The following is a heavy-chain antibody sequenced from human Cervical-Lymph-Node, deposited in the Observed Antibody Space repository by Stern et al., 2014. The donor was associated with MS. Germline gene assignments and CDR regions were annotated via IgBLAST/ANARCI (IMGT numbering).Heavy chain of an antibody. CDR1: GYTLTDLS. CDR3: AVDTLVHERGFDY. J-gene: IGHJ4*02. D-gene: IGHD1-1*01. CDR2: YDPEEGET. Sequence: VQLVESGAEVKKPGASVKVSCKGSGYTLTDLSMHWVRQAPGKGLEWMGGYDPEEGETLYAQKFQGRVTMTEDTSTATAYMELSSLRSDDTAMYYCAVDTLVHERGFDYWGQETLVTVSS. V-gene: IGHV1-24*01.